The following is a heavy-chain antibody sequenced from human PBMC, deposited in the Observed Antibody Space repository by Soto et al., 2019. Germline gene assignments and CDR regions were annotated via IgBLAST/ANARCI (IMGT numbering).Heavy chain of an antibody. J-gene: IGHJ6*02. CDR2: INPNSGGT. CDR1: GYTFTGYY. CDR3: ARESGFSSITMVRGVGGYYYYGMDV. V-gene: IGHV1-2*02. D-gene: IGHD3-10*01. Sequence: ASVKVSCKASGYTFTGYYMHWVRQAPGQGLEWMGWINPNSGGTNYAQKFQGRVTMTRDTSISTAYMELSRLRSDDTAVYYCARESGFSSITMVRGVGGYYYYGMDVWGHGTTVTVSS.